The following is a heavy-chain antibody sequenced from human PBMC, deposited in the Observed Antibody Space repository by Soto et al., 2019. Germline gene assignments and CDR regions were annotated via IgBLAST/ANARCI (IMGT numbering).Heavy chain of an antibody. CDR3: AKDAGDYGDYSPFDY. Sequence: GESLKISCAASGFTFSSYAMSWVRQAPGKGLEWVSAISGSGGSTYYADSVKGRFTISRDNSKNTLYLQMNSLRAEDTAVYYGAKDAGDYGDYSPFDYWGQGTLVTVSS. D-gene: IGHD4-17*01. CDR2: ISGSGGST. J-gene: IGHJ4*02. V-gene: IGHV3-23*01. CDR1: GFTFSSYA.